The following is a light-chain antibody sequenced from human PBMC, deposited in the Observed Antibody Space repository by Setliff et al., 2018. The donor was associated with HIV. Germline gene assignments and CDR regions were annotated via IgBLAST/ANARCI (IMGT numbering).Light chain of an antibody. J-gene: IGLJ2*01. CDR2: EVS. Sequence: QSVLTQPASVSGSPGQSITISCTGSSSDIGSYNLVSWYQQHPGKAPKLMIYEVSKRPSGVSNRFSGSKPDNTASLTISGLQAEDEADYYCCSYAGTSAHVVFGGGTKVTVL. V-gene: IGLV2-23*02. CDR3: CSYAGTSAHVV. CDR1: SSDIGSYNL.